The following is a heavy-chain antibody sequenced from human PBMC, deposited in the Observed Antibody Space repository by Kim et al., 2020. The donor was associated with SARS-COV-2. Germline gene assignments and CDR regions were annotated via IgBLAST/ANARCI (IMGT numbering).Heavy chain of an antibody. D-gene: IGHD5-12*01. CDR3: ASESVATGSFDY. V-gene: IGHV3-11*04. J-gene: IGHJ4*02. Sequence: YYADSVKGRFTISRDNAKNSLYLQMNSLRAEDTAVYYCASESVATGSFDYWGQGTLVTVSS.